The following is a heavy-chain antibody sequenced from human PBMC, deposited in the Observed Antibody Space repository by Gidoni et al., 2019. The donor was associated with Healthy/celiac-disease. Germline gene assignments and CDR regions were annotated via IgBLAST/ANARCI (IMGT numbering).Heavy chain of an antibody. CDR3: ASGSWYYFDY. V-gene: IGHV4-38-2*01. Sequence: QVQLQESGPGLVKPSATLSLTCAVSGYSISSGYYWGWIRQPPGKGLEWIGSIYHSGSTYYNPSLKSRVTISVDTSKNQFSLKLSSVTAADTAVYYCASGSWYYFDYWGQGTLVTVSS. J-gene: IGHJ4*02. CDR2: IYHSGST. D-gene: IGHD6-13*01. CDR1: GYSISSGYY.